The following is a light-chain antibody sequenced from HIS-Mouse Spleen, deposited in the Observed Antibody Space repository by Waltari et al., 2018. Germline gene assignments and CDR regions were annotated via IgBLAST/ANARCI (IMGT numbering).Light chain of an antibody. CDR3: CSYAGSYTGV. J-gene: IGLJ1*01. CDR1: RSDVGGYNY. Sequence: QSALTQPRSVSGSPGQSVTISCPGTRSDVGGYNYVSWYQQHPGKAPKPMIYDVSKRPSGVPDRFSGSKSGNTASLTISGLQAEDEADYYCCSYAGSYTGVFGTGTKVTVL. CDR2: DVS. V-gene: IGLV2-11*01.